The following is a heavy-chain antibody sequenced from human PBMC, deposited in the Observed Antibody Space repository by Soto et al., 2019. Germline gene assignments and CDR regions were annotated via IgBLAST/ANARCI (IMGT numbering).Heavy chain of an antibody. J-gene: IGHJ4*02. CDR1: GGSTSSCSYY. D-gene: IGHD6-19*01. CDR3: AGDFRGHGCLDY. CDR2: IYYTGGT. V-gene: IGHV4-31*03. Sequence: QVQLQESGPGLVKPSQTLSLTCTVSGGSTSSCSYYWSWIRQHPGKGLEWIGYIYYTGGTYQNPSLKSRATISRDTSETQFSLKLSSVTAADTAIFYCAGDFRGHGCLDYWGQGTLVAVSS.